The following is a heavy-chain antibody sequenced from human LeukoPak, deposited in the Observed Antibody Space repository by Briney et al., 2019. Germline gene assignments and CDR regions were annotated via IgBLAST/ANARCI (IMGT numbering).Heavy chain of an antibody. CDR1: GFTFSSYS. CDR2: ISSSSSYI. Sequence: PGGSLRLSCAASGFTFSSYSMNWVRQAPGKGLEWVSSISSSSSYIYYADSVKGRFTISRDNAKNSLYLQMNSLRAEDTAVYYCARVGCSGGSCYLSDYYYYYMDVWGKGTTVTVSS. J-gene: IGHJ6*03. D-gene: IGHD2-15*01. V-gene: IGHV3-21*01. CDR3: ARVGCSGGSCYLSDYYYYYMDV.